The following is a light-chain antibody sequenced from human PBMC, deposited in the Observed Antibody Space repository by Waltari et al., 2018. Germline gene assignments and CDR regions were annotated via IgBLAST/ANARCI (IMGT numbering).Light chain of an antibody. CDR3: LQDYNFPYT. Sequence: AIQMTQSPPSLSASVGGRVTIACRASQDIRNDLGWYQQKPGKAPKLLIYAASSLQTGVPSRFSGSGYGTDFTLTISSLQPEDFATYYCLQDYNFPYTFGQGTELEI. V-gene: IGKV1-6*01. CDR1: QDIRND. J-gene: IGKJ2*01. CDR2: AAS.